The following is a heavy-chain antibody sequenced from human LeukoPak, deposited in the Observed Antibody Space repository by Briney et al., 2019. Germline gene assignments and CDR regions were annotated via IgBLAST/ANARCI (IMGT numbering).Heavy chain of an antibody. Sequence: SETLFLTCTVSGGSISSGGYYWSWIRQHPGKGLEWIGYIYYSGSTYYDPSLKSRVTISVDTSKNQFSLKLSSVTAADTAVYYCASQWGSGNYGMDVWGKGTTVTVSS. V-gene: IGHV4-31*03. CDR1: GGSISSGGYY. CDR3: ASQWGSGNYGMDV. CDR2: IYYSGST. J-gene: IGHJ6*04. D-gene: IGHD1-26*01.